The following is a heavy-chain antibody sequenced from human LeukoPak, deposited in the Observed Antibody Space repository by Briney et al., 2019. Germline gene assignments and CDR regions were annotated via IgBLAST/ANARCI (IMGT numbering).Heavy chain of an antibody. CDR3: ARSYDSSGYYDY. J-gene: IGHJ4*02. D-gene: IGHD3-22*01. Sequence: SETLSLTCTVSGGSISSYYWSWIRQPPGKGLEWIGYIYYSGSTNYNPSLKSRVTISVDTSKNQFPLKLSSVTAADTAVYYCARSYDSSGYYDYWGQGTLVTVSS. V-gene: IGHV4-59*08. CDR1: GGSISSYY. CDR2: IYYSGST.